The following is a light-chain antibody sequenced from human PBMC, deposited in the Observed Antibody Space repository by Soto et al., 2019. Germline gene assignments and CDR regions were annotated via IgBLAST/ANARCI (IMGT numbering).Light chain of an antibody. CDR2: GAS. J-gene: IGKJ4*01. Sequence: EIVLTQSPDTLSLSPGERATLSCRTSEPIRNTYVAWYQQQPGQAPRLLIYGASSRAIGIPDRFSGSGSGTDFTLTISRLEPEDFALYYCQQYADSPLTFGGGTKLDIK. V-gene: IGKV3-20*01. CDR3: QQYADSPLT. CDR1: EPIRNTY.